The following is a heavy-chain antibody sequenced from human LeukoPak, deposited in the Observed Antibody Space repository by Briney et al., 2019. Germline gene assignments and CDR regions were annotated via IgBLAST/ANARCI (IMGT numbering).Heavy chain of an antibody. CDR3: AKDRMITFGGVIVPFDY. CDR2: ISYDGSNK. CDR1: GFTFSSYG. D-gene: IGHD3-16*02. Sequence: GGSLRLSCAASGFTFSSYGMHWVRQAPGKGLEWVAVISYDGSNKYYADSVKGRFTISRDNSKNTLYLQMNSLRAEDTAVYYCAKDRMITFGGVIVPFDYWGQGTLVTVSS. V-gene: IGHV3-30*18. J-gene: IGHJ4*02.